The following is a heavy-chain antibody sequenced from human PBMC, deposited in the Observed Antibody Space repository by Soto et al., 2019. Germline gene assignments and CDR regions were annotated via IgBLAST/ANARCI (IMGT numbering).Heavy chain of an antibody. V-gene: IGHV3-33*01. CDR2: IWYDGSNK. Sequence: GGSLRLSCAASGFTFSSYGTHWVRRAPGKGLEWVAVIWYDGSNKYYADSVKGRFTISRDNSKNSLYLQMNSLRAEDTAVYYCARDLGGAYCGGDCPAPFDYWGQGTLVTVSS. D-gene: IGHD2-21*01. CDR1: GFTFSSYG. J-gene: IGHJ4*02. CDR3: ARDLGGAYCGGDCPAPFDY.